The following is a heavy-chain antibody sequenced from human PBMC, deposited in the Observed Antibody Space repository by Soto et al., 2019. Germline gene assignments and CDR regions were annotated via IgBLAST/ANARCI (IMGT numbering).Heavy chain of an antibody. CDR3: AKDLGSGKPYYYYAMDV. J-gene: IGHJ6*02. D-gene: IGHD3-10*01. CDR2: ISYDGSNK. V-gene: IGHV3-30*18. CDR1: GFIFSRYG. Sequence: GGSLRLSCAASGFIFSRYGMHWVRQAPGKGLEWVAVISYDGSNKYYAESVKGRLIISRDKSENTLYLQMNSLRAEDTAVYYCAKDLGSGKPYYYYAMDVWGQGTTGTVSS.